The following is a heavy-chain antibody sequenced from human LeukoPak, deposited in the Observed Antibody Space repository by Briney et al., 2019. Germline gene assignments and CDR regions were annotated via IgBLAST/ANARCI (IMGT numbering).Heavy chain of an antibody. CDR1: GFTFSSYA. V-gene: IGHV3-23*01. D-gene: IGHD6-19*01. Sequence: GGSLRLSCAASGFTFSSYAMSWVRQAPGKGLEWVSAISGSGGNTHYADSVKGRFTISRDNSKNTLYLQMNSLRAEDTAVYYCARDGQLGYFDLWGRGTLVTVSS. CDR3: ARDGQLGYFDL. J-gene: IGHJ2*01. CDR2: ISGSGGNT.